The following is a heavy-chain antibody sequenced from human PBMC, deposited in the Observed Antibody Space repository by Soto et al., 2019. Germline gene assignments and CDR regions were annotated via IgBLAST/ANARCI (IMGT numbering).Heavy chain of an antibody. J-gene: IGHJ3*02. V-gene: IGHV1-2*02. CDR3: TRENIENSDGLYDAFDI. Sequence: ASVNVSCKTSGYTFTDYYTHWGRQAPGQGLEWMGWMNPKSGGAYFAQKFQGRVTLTRDTSIGTAYIEVNSLTSDDTAVYFCTRENIENSDGLYDAFDIWGQGTTVTFSS. CDR2: MNPKSGGA. CDR1: GYTFTDYY. D-gene: IGHD5-18*01.